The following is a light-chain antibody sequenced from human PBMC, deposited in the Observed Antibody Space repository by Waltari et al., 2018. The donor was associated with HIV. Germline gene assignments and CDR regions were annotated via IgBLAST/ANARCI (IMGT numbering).Light chain of an antibody. V-gene: IGLV3-9*01. Sequence: YEVTQARSVSVTLGQTAKITCGGNHIGTKSVHWYQQRPGQAPTLVIFADSGRPSGVPDRFSGSSSGNLATLSINRVQSGDEADYYCQVWDSGAVIFGGGTKLTV. J-gene: IGLJ2*01. CDR1: HIGTKS. CDR3: QVWDSGAVI. CDR2: ADS.